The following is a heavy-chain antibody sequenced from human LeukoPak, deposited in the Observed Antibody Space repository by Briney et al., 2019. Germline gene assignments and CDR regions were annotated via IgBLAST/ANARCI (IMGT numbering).Heavy chain of an antibody. CDR1: GFNIRSYE. V-gene: IGHV3-48*03. J-gene: IGHJ6*03. D-gene: IGHD1-26*01. CDR2: ISGSGSTI. Sequence: GGSLRLSCAASGFNIRSYEMNWVRQAPGKGLEWVSYISGSGSTIYYADSVKGRFTISRDNAKNSVYLEMNSLRAEDTAVYYCARDPYSGGYGSYYYYYMDVWGKGTTVTISS. CDR3: ARDPYSGGYGSYYYYYMDV.